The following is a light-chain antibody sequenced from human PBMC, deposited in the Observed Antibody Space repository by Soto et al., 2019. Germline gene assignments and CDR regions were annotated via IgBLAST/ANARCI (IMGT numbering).Light chain of an antibody. CDR2: DVS. CDR3: SSYTSSSTYV. CDR1: SSDIGAYNY. Sequence: QSALTQPASVSGSAGRSITISCTGSSSDIGAYNYVSWYQQQPGTAPKVMIYDVSNRPSGVSNRFSGSKSGNTASLTISGLQAEDESDYYCSSYTSSSTYVFGTGTKLTV. J-gene: IGLJ1*01. V-gene: IGLV2-14*03.